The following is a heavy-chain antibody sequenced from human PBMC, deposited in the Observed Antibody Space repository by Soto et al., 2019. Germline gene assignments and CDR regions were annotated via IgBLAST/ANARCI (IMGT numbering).Heavy chain of an antibody. D-gene: IGHD4-17*01. CDR2: INWNGGST. Sequence: GGSLRLSCAASGFTFDDYGMSWVRQAPGKGLEWVSGINWNGGSTGYADSVKGRFTISRDNAKNSLYLQMNSLRAEDTALYYCARVSSTVTPPTFDYWGQGTLVTVSS. CDR1: GFTFDDYG. CDR3: ARVSSTVTPPTFDY. V-gene: IGHV3-20*04. J-gene: IGHJ4*02.